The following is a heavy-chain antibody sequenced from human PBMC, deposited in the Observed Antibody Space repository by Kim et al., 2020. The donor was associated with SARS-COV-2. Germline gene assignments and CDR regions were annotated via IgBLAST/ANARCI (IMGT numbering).Heavy chain of an antibody. CDR3: AAIYSSSWYPDY. Sequence: SETLSLTCTVSGGSISSYYWSWIRQPPGKGLEWIGYIYYSGSTNYNPSLKSRVTISVDTSKNQFSLKLSSVTAADTAVYYCAAIYSSSWYPDYWGQGTLVTVSS. V-gene: IGHV4-59*08. D-gene: IGHD6-13*01. J-gene: IGHJ4*02. CDR2: IYYSGST. CDR1: GGSISSYY.